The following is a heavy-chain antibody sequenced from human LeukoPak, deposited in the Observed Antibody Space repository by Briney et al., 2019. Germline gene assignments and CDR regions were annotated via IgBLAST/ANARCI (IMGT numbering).Heavy chain of an antibody. J-gene: IGHJ4*02. Sequence: GASVKVSCKASGYTFTGYGISWVRQAPGQGLEWMGWISAYNGNTNYAQKLQGRVTMTTDTSTSTAYMELRSLRSDDTAVYYCARDLGYYGSGSYYNNWGQGTLVTVSS. CDR1: GYTFTGYG. D-gene: IGHD3-10*01. V-gene: IGHV1-18*01. CDR2: ISAYNGNT. CDR3: ARDLGYYGSGSYYNN.